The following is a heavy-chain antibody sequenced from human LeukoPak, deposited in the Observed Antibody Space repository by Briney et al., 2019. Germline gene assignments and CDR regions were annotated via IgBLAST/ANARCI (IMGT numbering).Heavy chain of an antibody. CDR3: ARVGVVPAAIPDGFDI. D-gene: IGHD2-2*01. Sequence: GGSLRLSCAASGFTFSRYWMHWVRQAPGKGLMWVSRISPDGSTTLYADSVKGLFTISRDNAKNTLYLQMNSLTAEDTAVYYCARVGVVPAAIPDGFDIWGQGTMVTVSS. V-gene: IGHV3-74*03. CDR1: GFTFSRYW. J-gene: IGHJ3*02. CDR2: ISPDGSTT.